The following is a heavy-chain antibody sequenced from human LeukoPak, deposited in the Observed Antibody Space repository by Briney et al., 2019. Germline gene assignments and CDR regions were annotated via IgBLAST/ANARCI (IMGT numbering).Heavy chain of an antibody. CDR3: ARNRIVVAGLYYFDY. CDR2: IYYSGST. CDR1: GGSVSSGSYY. D-gene: IGHD6-19*01. Sequence: SETLSLTCSVSGGSVSSGSYYWSWIRQPPGKGLEWIGYIYYSGSTNYSPSLKSRVTISLDTSKSQFSLKLSSVTAADTAVYYCARNRIVVAGLYYFDYWGRGTLVTVSS. V-gene: IGHV4-61*01. J-gene: IGHJ4*02.